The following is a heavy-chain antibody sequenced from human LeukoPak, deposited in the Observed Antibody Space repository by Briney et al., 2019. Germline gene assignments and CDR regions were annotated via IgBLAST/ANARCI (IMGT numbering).Heavy chain of an antibody. J-gene: IGHJ4*02. CDR1: VGTFTSYV. CDR2: IIPIFGTA. D-gene: IGHD3-3*02. CDR3: AMFGDFAS. Sequence: SVTVSRTSSVGTFTSYVISWVRPAPAQGLEWMGGIIPIFGTAHNPQKFQGRVTITTDEPTSTASMGLSTLRSADTAAYYWAMFGDFASWGQGTLVTVSS. V-gene: IGHV1-69*05.